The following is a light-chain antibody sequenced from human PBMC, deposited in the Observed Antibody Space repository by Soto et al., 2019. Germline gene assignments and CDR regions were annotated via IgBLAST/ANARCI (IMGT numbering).Light chain of an antibody. J-gene: IGLJ1*01. Sequence: QSVLTQPASVSGSPGQSVTISCTGTGGDVGGYNYVSWYQQHPGKAPKLMIYDVSNRPSGVSNRFSGSKSGNTASLTISGLQAEDKADYYCSSYTSSSLYVFGTGTKVTVL. V-gene: IGLV2-14*01. CDR1: GGDVGGYNY. CDR2: DVS. CDR3: SSYTSSSLYV.